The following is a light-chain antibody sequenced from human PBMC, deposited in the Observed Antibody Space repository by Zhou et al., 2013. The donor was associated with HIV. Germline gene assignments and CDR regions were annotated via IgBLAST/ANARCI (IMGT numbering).Light chain of an antibody. CDR1: QSVSSN. V-gene: IGKV3-15*01. CDR3: QHRDNWPA. Sequence: EIVMTQSPATLSVSPGERATLSCRASQSVSSNLAWYQQKPGQAPRLLIYGASTRATGIPARFSGSGSGTEFTLTISSLQSEDFAVYYCQHRDNWPAFGPGTKVDI. CDR2: GAS. J-gene: IGKJ3*01.